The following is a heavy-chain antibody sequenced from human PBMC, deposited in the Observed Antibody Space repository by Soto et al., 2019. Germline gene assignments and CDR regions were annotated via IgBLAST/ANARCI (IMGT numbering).Heavy chain of an antibody. CDR1: GFTFDDYA. J-gene: IGHJ4*02. D-gene: IGHD6-19*01. V-gene: IGHV3-9*01. Sequence: GGSLRLSCAASGFTFDDYAMHWVRQAPGKGLEWVSGISWRSGSIDYADSVKGRFTISRDTAKNSLYLQMNSLRAEDTALYYCVKDIRAVPGPKTCFHFWGQGALVTVSS. CDR3: VKDIRAVPGPKTCFHF. CDR2: ISWRSGSI.